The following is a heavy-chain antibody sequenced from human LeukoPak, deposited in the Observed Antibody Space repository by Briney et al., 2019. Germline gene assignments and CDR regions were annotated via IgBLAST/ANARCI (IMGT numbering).Heavy chain of an antibody. Sequence: GGSLRLSCAASGFTFSSYWMHWVRQAPGKGLVRVSRINSDGSSTSYADSVKGRFTISRDNAKNTLYLQMNSLRAEDTAVYYCARAKGPVLLWFGELLGAFDIWGPGTMVTVSS. V-gene: IGHV3-74*01. CDR3: ARAKGPVLLWFGELLGAFDI. D-gene: IGHD3-10*01. J-gene: IGHJ3*02. CDR2: INSDGSST. CDR1: GFTFSSYW.